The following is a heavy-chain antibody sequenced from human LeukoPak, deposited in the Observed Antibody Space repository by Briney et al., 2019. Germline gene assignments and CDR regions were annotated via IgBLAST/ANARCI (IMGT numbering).Heavy chain of an antibody. CDR1: GFTFSSYW. V-gene: IGHV3-7*01. CDR2: IKQDGSEK. Sequence: PGGSLRLSCAASGFTFSSYWMSWVRQAPGKVLEWVANIKQDGSEKYYVDSVKGRFTISRDNAKNSLYLQMNSLRAEDTAVYYCARARVVVVAAPYYYYMDVWGKGTTVTVSS. CDR3: ARARVVVVAAPYYYYMDV. D-gene: IGHD2-15*01. J-gene: IGHJ6*03.